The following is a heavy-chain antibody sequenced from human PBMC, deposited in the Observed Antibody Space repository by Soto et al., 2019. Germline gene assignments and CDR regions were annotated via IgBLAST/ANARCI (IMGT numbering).Heavy chain of an antibody. CDR3: ASVSIVAAGIEGAFDI. CDR2: ISSSGSTI. J-gene: IGHJ3*02. V-gene: IGHV3-11*01. Sequence: PGGSLRLSCAASGFTFSDYYMSWIRQAPGKGLERVSYISSSGSTIYYADSVKGRFTISRDNAKNSLYLQMNSLRAEDTAVYYCASVSIVAAGIEGAFDIWGQGTMVTVSS. CDR1: GFTFSDYY. D-gene: IGHD6-13*01.